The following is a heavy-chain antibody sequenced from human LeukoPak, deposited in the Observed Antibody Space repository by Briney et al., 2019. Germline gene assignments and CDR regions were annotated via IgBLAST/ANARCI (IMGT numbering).Heavy chain of an antibody. CDR1: GYTFIGYY. CDR2: INPNSGGT. Sequence: ASVKVSCKASGYTFIGYYMHWVRQAPGQGLEWMGWINPNSGGTNYAQKVQGRVTVTRDTSISTAYMELSRLRSDDTAVYYCARFGSKIQVRFLEWSLSLDIWGQGTMVTVSS. J-gene: IGHJ3*02. D-gene: IGHD3-3*01. CDR3: ARFGSKIQVRFLEWSLSLDI. V-gene: IGHV1-2*02.